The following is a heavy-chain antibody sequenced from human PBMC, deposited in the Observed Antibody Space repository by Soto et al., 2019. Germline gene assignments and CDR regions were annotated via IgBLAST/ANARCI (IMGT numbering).Heavy chain of an antibody. CDR2: ISYSGGTT. J-gene: IGHJ5*02. Sequence: RSLSLSCAASAFTFRDYAMSWVRQAPGKGLQWVSGISYSGGTTYYADSVKSRFTISRDNAKNILDLQIKSLRDEDTAMYYCARERAAPSWIDPWGQGLLVTVSS. CDR3: ARERAAPSWIDP. CDR1: AFTFRDYA. V-gene: IGHV3-23*01. D-gene: IGHD6-6*01.